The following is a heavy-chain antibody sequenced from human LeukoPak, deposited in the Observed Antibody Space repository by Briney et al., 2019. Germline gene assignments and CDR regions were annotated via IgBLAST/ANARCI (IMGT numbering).Heavy chain of an antibody. V-gene: IGHV1-18*01. J-gene: IGHJ4*02. CDR1: GYTFTSYG. D-gene: IGHD4-17*01. CDR3: ATVADHYGDYGYYFDY. Sequence: GASVKVSCKASGYTFTSYGISWVRQAPGQGLEWMGWISAYNGNTNYAQKLQGRVTMTEDTSTDTAYMELSSLRSEDTAVYYCATVADHYGDYGYYFDYWGQGTLVTVSS. CDR2: ISAYNGNT.